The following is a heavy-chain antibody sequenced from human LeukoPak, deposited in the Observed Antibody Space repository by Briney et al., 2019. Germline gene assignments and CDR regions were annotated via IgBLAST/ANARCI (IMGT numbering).Heavy chain of an antibody. Sequence: GGSLRRSCAASGFTFSDYYMSWIRQAPGKGLEWVSYISSSGSTIYYADSVKGRFTISRDNAKNSLYLQMNSLRAEDTAVYYCARASGSYDRWFDPWDQGTLVTVSS. CDR3: ARASGSYDRWFDP. CDR1: GFTFSDYY. CDR2: ISSSGSTI. J-gene: IGHJ5*02. V-gene: IGHV3-11*04. D-gene: IGHD1-26*01.